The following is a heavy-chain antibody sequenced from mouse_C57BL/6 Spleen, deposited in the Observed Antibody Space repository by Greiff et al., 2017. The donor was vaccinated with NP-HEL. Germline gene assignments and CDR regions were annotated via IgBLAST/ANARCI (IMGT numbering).Heavy chain of an antibody. D-gene: IGHD2-4*01. J-gene: IGHJ3*01. CDR3: ARSSYYDYDVGFAY. Sequence: VQLQQSGAELVKPGASVKISCKASGYAFSSYWMNWVKQRPGKGLEWIGQIYPGDGDTNYNGKFKGKATLTADKSSSTAYMQFSSLTSEDSAVYFCARSSYYDYDVGFAYWGQGTLVTVSA. CDR2: IYPGDGDT. V-gene: IGHV1-80*01. CDR1: GYAFSSYW.